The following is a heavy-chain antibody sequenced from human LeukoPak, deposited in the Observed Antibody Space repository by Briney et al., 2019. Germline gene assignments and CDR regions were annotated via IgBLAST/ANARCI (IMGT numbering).Heavy chain of an antibody. D-gene: IGHD3-9*01. CDR1: GGSISSYY. Sequence: SETLSLTCTVSGGSISSYYWSWIRQPPGKGLEWIGYIYYSGSTNYNPSLKSRVTISVDTSKNQFSLKLSSVTAADTAVYYCARVGPYYDILTGYYHFDYWGQGTLVTVSS. V-gene: IGHV4-59*01. J-gene: IGHJ4*02. CDR2: IYYSGST. CDR3: ARVGPYYDILTGYYHFDY.